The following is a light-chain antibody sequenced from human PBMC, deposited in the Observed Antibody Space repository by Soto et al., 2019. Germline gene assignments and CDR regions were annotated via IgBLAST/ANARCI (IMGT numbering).Light chain of an antibody. CDR2: DAS. V-gene: IGKV1-5*01. CDR3: QQYNTDPFT. Sequence: DIQMTQSPSTLSSSVGDRVTITFLASLSISNWLAWFQQKPGKAPKLLIYDASNLESGVPSRFSGSGSGTEFTLTISSLQPDDFGTFYCQQYNTDPFTFGPGTKVDTK. CDR1: LSISNW. J-gene: IGKJ3*01.